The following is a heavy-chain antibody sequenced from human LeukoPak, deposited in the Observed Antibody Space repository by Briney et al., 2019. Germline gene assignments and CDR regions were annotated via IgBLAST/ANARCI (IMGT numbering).Heavy chain of an antibody. CDR3: ARDGTGLDY. V-gene: IGHV3-30*04. CDR1: GFTFGSYA. J-gene: IGHJ4*02. D-gene: IGHD6-13*01. Sequence: PGGSLRLSCAASGFTFGSYAMHWVRQAPGKGLEWVAVISYDGSNKYYADSVKGRFTISRDNSKNTLYLQMNSLRAEDTAVYYCARDGTGLDYWGQGTLVTVSS. CDR2: ISYDGSNK.